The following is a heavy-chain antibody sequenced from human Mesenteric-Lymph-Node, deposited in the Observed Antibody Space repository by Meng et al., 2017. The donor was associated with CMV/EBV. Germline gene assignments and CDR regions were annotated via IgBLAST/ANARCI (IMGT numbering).Heavy chain of an antibody. D-gene: IGHD3-16*01. CDR1: GGSFSGYY. V-gene: IGHV4-34*01. Sequence: AVYGGSFSGYYWSWIRQPPGKGLEWIGEINHSGSTNYNPSLKSRVTISVDTSKNQFSLKLSSVTAADTAVYYCARAPRGRYVKFDYWGQGTLVTVSS. CDR3: ARAPRGRYVKFDY. J-gene: IGHJ4*02. CDR2: INHSGST.